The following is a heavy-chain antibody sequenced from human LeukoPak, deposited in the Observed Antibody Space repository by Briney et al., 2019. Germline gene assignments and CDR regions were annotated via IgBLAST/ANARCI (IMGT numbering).Heavy chain of an antibody. J-gene: IGHJ4*02. Sequence: ASVKVSCKASGYTFTGYYMHWVRQAPGQGLEWMGWINPNSGGTNYAQKFQGWVTMTRDTSISTAYMELSRLRSDDTAVYYCARDRNRYSGYDLLHWGQGTLVTVSS. CDR1: GYTFTGYY. V-gene: IGHV1-2*04. D-gene: IGHD5-12*01. CDR3: ARDRNRYSGYDLLH. CDR2: INPNSGGT.